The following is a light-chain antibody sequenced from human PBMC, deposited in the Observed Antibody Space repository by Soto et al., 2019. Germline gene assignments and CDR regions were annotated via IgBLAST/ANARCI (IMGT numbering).Light chain of an antibody. CDR2: DVS. V-gene: IGLV2-11*01. J-gene: IGLJ1*01. CDR3: CSYARCYTFYV. Sequence: QSALTQPRSVSGSPGQSVTISCTGTSSDVGGYNYVSWYQQHPGKAPKLMIYDVSKRPSGVPDRFSGSKSGNTASLTISGLQAEAEADYYCCSYARCYTFYVFGTGTKVTVL. CDR1: SSDVGGYNY.